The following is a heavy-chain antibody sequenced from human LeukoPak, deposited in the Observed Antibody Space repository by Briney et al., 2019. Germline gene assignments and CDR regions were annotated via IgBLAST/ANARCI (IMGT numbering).Heavy chain of an antibody. CDR1: GFTFSSYA. CDR2: ISYDGSNK. CDR3: ARGVGATTDDFDY. D-gene: IGHD1-26*01. Sequence: GGSLRLSCAASGFTFSSYAMHWVRQAPGKGLEWVAVISYDGSNKYYADSVKGRFTISRDNSKNTLYLRMNSLRAEDTAVYYCARGVGATTDDFDYWGQGTLVTVSS. J-gene: IGHJ4*02. V-gene: IGHV3-30*04.